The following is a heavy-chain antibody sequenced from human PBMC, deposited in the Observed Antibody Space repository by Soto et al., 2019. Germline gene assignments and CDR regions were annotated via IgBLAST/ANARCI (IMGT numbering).Heavy chain of an antibody. Sequence: SETLSLTCSVSGDSISNLDYFWAWIRQPPGQALEYIGYIYKSATTYYNPSLESRVAISVDTSKSQFSLNVTSLTAADTAVYFCARGRYCLTGRCFPNWFDSWGQGALVTVS. J-gene: IGHJ5*01. CDR1: GDSISNLDYF. CDR2: IYKSATT. D-gene: IGHD7-27*01. V-gene: IGHV4-30-4*01. CDR3: ARGRYCLTGRCFPNWFDS.